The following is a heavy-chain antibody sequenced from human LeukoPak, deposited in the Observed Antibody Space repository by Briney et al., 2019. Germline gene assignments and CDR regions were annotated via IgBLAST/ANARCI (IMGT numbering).Heavy chain of an antibody. CDR2: IYYSGIT. Sequence: SETLSLTCTVSGGSISSYDYYWSWIRQPPGKGLEWIGYIYYSGITYYNPSLKSRVTISIDTYKNQFSLKLSSVTAADTTVYYCARDRSGYGHLDYWGQGTLVTVSS. CDR3: ARDRSGYGHLDY. J-gene: IGHJ4*02. CDR1: GGSISSYDYY. D-gene: IGHD5-12*01. V-gene: IGHV4-30-4*01.